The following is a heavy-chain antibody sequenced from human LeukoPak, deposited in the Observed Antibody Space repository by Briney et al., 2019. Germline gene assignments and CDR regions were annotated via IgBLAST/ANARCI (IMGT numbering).Heavy chain of an antibody. CDR3: AKDGVVTITFEY. CDR2: ISGSGGST. V-gene: IGHV3-23*01. J-gene: IGHJ4*02. CDR1: GFTFSSYA. D-gene: IGHD3-16*01. Sequence: PWGSLRLSCTASGFTFSSYALSWVRQAPGKGLEWVSVISGSGGSTFYGDSVKGRFTISRDNSKNTLYLQMNSLRAEDTAVYYCAKDGVVTITFEYWGQGTLVTVSS.